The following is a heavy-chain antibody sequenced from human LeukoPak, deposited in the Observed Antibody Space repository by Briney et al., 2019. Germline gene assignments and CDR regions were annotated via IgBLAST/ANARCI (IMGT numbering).Heavy chain of an antibody. D-gene: IGHD2-2*01. J-gene: IGHJ4*02. Sequence: SQTLSPTCTVSGGSISSGGYYWSWIRQHPGKGLEWIGYIYYSGSTYYNPSLKSRVTISVDTSKNQLSPKLSSVTAADTAVYYCARVNGVVVPAAMAFDYWGQGTLVTVSS. CDR3: ARVNGVVVPAAMAFDY. V-gene: IGHV4-31*03. CDR2: IYYSGST. CDR1: GGSISSGGYY.